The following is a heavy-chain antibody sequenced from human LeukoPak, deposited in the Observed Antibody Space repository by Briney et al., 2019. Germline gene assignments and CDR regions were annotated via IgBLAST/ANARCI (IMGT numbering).Heavy chain of an antibody. J-gene: IGHJ4*02. CDR3: ARDKGGVRLGELSNDY. D-gene: IGHD3-16*02. CDR2: ISSSSSYI. CDR1: GFTFSSYS. Sequence: GSLRLSCAASGFTFSSYSMNWVRQAPGKGLEWVSSISSSSSYIYYADSVKGRFTISRDNAKNSLYLQMNSLRAEDTAVYYCARDKGGVRLGELSNDYWGQGTLVTVSS. V-gene: IGHV3-21*01.